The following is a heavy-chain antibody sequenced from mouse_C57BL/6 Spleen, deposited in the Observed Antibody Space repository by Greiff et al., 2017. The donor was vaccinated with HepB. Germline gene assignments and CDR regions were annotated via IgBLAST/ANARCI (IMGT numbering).Heavy chain of an antibody. V-gene: IGHV1-72*01. Sequence: QVQLQQPGAELVKPGASVKLSCKASGYTFTSYWMHWVKQRPGRGLEWIGRIDPNSGGTKYNEKFKSKATLTVDKPASPAYMKLTSLTSEDSAVYYCARKGYYGSSYFYAMDYWGQGTSVTVSS. CDR2: IDPNSGGT. CDR1: GYTFTSYW. CDR3: ARKGYYGSSYFYAMDY. J-gene: IGHJ4*01. D-gene: IGHD1-1*01.